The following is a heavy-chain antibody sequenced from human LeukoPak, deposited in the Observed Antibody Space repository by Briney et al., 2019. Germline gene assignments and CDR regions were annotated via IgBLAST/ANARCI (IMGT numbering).Heavy chain of an antibody. CDR3: ARKYSCSFYYYYYYMDV. Sequence: ASVKVSCKASGYTFSIYGISWVRQAPGQGLEWMGWINGYNGNTNYAQKFQGRVTMTTDTSTSTAYMELRSLRSDDTAVYYCARKYSCSFYYYYYYMDVWGKGTTVTVSS. D-gene: IGHD6-13*01. CDR2: INGYNGNT. CDR1: GYTFSIYG. J-gene: IGHJ6*03. V-gene: IGHV1-18*01.